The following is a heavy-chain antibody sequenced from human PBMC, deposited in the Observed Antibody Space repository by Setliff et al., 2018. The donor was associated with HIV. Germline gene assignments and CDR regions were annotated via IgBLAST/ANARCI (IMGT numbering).Heavy chain of an antibody. CDR3: ARDHRPYFYDKAWFDP. J-gene: IGHJ5*02. V-gene: IGHV3-74*01. CDR1: GFTFSNYA. CDR2: ISADGSDT. D-gene: IGHD3-22*01. Sequence: GGSLRLSCVASGFTFSNYAMNWVRQAPGKGLEWVSGISADGSDTSYADSVKGRFTISRDNAKNTVYLQMNSLRAEDTAVYYCARDHRPYFYDKAWFDPWGQGTLVTVSS.